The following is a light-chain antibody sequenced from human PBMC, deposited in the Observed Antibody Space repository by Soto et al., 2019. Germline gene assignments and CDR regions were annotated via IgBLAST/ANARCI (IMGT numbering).Light chain of an antibody. Sequence: EIVLTQSPGTLSLSPGERATLSCRASQSVSSSYLAWYQHKPGQAPRLLIYGASSRATGITDRFSGSGSGTDFTLTISRLEPEDLAVYYCQQYGSSQVTFGPGTKVDIK. CDR3: QQYGSSQVT. CDR1: QSVSSSY. CDR2: GAS. J-gene: IGKJ3*01. V-gene: IGKV3-20*01.